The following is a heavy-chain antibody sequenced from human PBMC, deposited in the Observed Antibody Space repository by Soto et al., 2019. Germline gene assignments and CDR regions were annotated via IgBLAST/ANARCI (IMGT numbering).Heavy chain of an antibody. CDR2: ISSSSSYT. Sequence: GGSLRLSCAASGFTFSDYYMSWIRQAPGRGLEWVSYISSSSSYTNYADSVKGRFTISRDNAKNSLYLQMNSLRAEDTAVYYCAREPTGQQLLDYWGQGTLVTVSS. D-gene: IGHD6-13*01. V-gene: IGHV3-11*06. CDR1: GFTFSDYY. J-gene: IGHJ4*02. CDR3: AREPTGQQLLDY.